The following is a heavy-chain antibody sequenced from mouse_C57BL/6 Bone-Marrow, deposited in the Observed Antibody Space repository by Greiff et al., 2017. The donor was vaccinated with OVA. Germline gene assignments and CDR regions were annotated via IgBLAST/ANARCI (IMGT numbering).Heavy chain of an antibody. D-gene: IGHD2-4*01. CDR3: ARHGDYDYDPLFAY. J-gene: IGHJ3*01. Sequence: EVMLVESGGDLVKPGGSLKLPCAASGFTFSSYGMSWVRQTPDKRLEWVATISSGGSYTYYPDSVKGRFTISRDNAKNTLYLQMSSLKSEDTAMYYCARHGDYDYDPLFAYWGQGTLVTVSA. CDR2: ISSGGSYT. CDR1: GFTFSSYG. V-gene: IGHV5-6*02.